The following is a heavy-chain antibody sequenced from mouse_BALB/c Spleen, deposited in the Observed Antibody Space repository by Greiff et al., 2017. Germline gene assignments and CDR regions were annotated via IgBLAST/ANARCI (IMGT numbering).Heavy chain of an antibody. CDR1: GYTFTSYY. CDR3: TGGIYAMDY. Sequence: QVQLQQSGAELVKPGASVKLSCKASGYTFTSYYMYWVKQRPGQGLEWIGGINPSNGGTNFNEKFKSKATLTVDKSSSTAYMQLSSLTSEDAAVYYCTGGIYAMDYWGQGTSVTVSS. V-gene: IGHV1S16*01. J-gene: IGHJ4*01. CDR2: INPSNGGT.